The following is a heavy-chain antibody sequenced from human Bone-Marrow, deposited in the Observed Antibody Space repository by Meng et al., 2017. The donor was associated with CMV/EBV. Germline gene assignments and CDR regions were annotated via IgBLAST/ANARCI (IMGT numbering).Heavy chain of an antibody. CDR1: GYTFTSYY. D-gene: IGHD6-6*01. CDR3: ASLSLLAARARNYFDY. V-gene: IGHV1-46*01. Sequence: ASVKVSCKASGYTFTSYYMHWVRQAPGQGLEWMGIINPSGRSTSYAQKFQGRVTMTRDTSTSTAYMELSSLRSEDTAVYYCASLSLLAARARNYFDYWGQGTLVTVSS. J-gene: IGHJ4*02. CDR2: INPSGRST.